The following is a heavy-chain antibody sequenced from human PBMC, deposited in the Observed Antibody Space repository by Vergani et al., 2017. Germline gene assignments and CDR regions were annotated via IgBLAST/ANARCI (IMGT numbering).Heavy chain of an antibody. CDR3: ARVMYRDEASTGYRLEGMDI. D-gene: IGHD3-9*01. CDR2: IYSTGST. V-gene: IGHV4-59*13. CDR1: GGPFNTYY. J-gene: IGHJ6*02. Sequence: QVQLEESGPGLVKPSETLSLTCTVSGGPFNTYYWSWIRQSPGKGLEWIGYIYSTGSTNYNPSLNSRVTMSVDTSKNQFSPKLRSVTAADTAVYFCARVMYRDEASTGYRLEGMDIWGQGTTVTISS.